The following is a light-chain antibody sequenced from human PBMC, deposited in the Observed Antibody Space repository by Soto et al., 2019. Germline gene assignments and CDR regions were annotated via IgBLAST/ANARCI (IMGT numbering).Light chain of an antibody. CDR2: RTY. Sequence: AVVTQPPSASGTPGQRVTISCSGSSSNIGSNTVNWYQQLPGTAPRVLIYRTYQRASGVPDRFSASKSGTSASLAISGLQAEDEAHYYCAAWDDSLNGSVFGGGTKVTVL. CDR3: AAWDDSLNGSV. CDR1: SSNIGSNT. J-gene: IGLJ2*01. V-gene: IGLV1-44*01.